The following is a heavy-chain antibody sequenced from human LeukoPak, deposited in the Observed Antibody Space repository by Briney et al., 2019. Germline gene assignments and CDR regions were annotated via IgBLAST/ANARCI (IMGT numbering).Heavy chain of an antibody. D-gene: IGHD5-18*01. J-gene: IGHJ4*02. CDR2: ISESGTGT. Sequence: GGSLRLSCAASGFTFSSYAMSWVRQAPGRGLEWVSAISESGTGTYYADAVKGRFTISRDNSKNTLYLQMNSLRAEDTAIYYCAKDIAQGYTYGSIEQDYWGQGTLVTVSS. CDR3: AKDIAQGYTYGSIEQDY. CDR1: GFTFSSYA. V-gene: IGHV3-23*01.